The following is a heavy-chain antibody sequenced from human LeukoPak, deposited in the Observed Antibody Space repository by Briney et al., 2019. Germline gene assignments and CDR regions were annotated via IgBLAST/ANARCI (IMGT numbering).Heavy chain of an antibody. J-gene: IGHJ4*02. Sequence: SETLSLTCAVSGGSISSYYWSWIRQPAGKGLEWIGRIYTSGSTNYNASLKSRVSTSVDTSKNQFSLKLSSVTAADTAVFYCARENSGSYREFDYWGQGTLVTVSS. CDR1: GGSISSYY. CDR3: ARENSGSYREFDY. V-gene: IGHV4-4*07. CDR2: IYTSGST. D-gene: IGHD1-26*01.